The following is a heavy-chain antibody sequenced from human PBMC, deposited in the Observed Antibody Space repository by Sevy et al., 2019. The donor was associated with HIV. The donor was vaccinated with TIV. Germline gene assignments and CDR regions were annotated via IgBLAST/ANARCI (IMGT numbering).Heavy chain of an antibody. Sequence: GGYLRLSCAASGFTFSSYSMNWVRQAPGKGLEWVSYISRSSSTIYYVDSVKGRFTISRDNAKNSLYLQMNSLRAEDMAVYYCARSPPYSSGWYGIDYWGQGTLVTVSS. V-gene: IGHV3-48*01. D-gene: IGHD6-19*01. CDR3: ARSPPYSSGWYGIDY. J-gene: IGHJ4*02. CDR1: GFTFSSYS. CDR2: ISRSSSTI.